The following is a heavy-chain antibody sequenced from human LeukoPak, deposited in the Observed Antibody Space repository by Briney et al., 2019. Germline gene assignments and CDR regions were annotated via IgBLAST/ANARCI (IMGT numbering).Heavy chain of an antibody. V-gene: IGHV1-18*01. CDR1: GGTFSSYA. CDR3: ARRTSVAGLDY. Sequence: ASVKVSCKASGGTFSSYAISWVRQAPGQGLEWMGWISGYNGNTNYAQKLQGRVTMTTDTSTSTAYMELRSLRSDDTAVYYCARRTSVAGLDYWGQGTLVTVSS. J-gene: IGHJ4*02. D-gene: IGHD6-19*01. CDR2: ISGYNGNT.